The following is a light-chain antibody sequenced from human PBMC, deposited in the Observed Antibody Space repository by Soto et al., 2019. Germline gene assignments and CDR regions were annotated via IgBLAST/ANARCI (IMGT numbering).Light chain of an antibody. J-gene: IGLJ1*01. Sequence: QSVLAQPASVSGSPGQSITISCTGASGYVGTYSLVSWYQQHPGKAPKVVIYEGHKRPSGVPVRVSGSTSIYTASLTISGLQTDDEADYYCCLYVGATTYVFGTGTKSPS. V-gene: IGLV2-23*01. CDR1: SGYVGTYSL. CDR2: EGH. CDR3: CLYVGATTYV.